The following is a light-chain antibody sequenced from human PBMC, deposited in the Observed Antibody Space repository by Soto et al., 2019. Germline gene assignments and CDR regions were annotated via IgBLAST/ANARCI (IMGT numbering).Light chain of an antibody. Sequence: QSVLTQPPSASGTPGQGVTISGSGSTSNIGSNYVYWYQQLPGTAPKLLIYRNNQRPSGVPDRFSGSKSGTSASLAISGLRSDDEADYFCATWDDSLNGFYVFGTGTKVTVL. CDR3: ATWDDSLNGFYV. CDR2: RNN. V-gene: IGLV1-47*01. J-gene: IGLJ1*01. CDR1: TSNIGSNY.